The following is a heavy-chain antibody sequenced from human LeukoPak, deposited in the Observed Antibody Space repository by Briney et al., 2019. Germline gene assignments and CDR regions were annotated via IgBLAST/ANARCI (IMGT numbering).Heavy chain of an antibody. CDR3: AKGGGRFEY. J-gene: IGHJ4*02. V-gene: IGHV4-59*01. Sequence: SETLSLTCTVSGGSISPYYWSWIRQPPGKGLEWIGYIYYSGSNNYNPSLKSRVTISVDTSKNQFSLKLNSVTATDTAVYYCAKGGGRFEYWGQGTLVTVSS. CDR1: GGSISPYY. CDR2: IYYSGSN. D-gene: IGHD2-15*01.